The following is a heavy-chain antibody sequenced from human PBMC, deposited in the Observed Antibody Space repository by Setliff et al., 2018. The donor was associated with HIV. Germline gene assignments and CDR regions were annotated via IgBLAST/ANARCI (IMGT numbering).Heavy chain of an antibody. J-gene: IGHJ3*02. V-gene: IGHV4-39*01. CDR2: IYYTGVT. CDR1: GGSISSSSYY. CDR3: ARHGESNYDSSGYDAFDI. D-gene: IGHD3-22*01. Sequence: SETLSLTCTVSGGSISSSSYYWGWIRQPPGKGLEWIGSIYYTGVTYYNPSLKSRVTISVDTSKNQFSLKLSSVTAADTAVYYCARHGESNYDSSGYDAFDIWGQGTMVTVSS.